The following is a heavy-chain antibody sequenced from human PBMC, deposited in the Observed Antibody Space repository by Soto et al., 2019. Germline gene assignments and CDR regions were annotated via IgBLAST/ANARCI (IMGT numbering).Heavy chain of an antibody. CDR2: INPDNGNT. Sequence: SVKVSSKASGYTFTRYAMNWVLQAPGQRPEWMGWINPDNGNTKSSQKFQDRVIITRDTSASTAYMDLSSLRSEDTAVYYCARGIATGQLDPWGQGTLVTVSA. V-gene: IGHV1-3*01. D-gene: IGHD2-15*01. CDR3: ARGIATGQLDP. J-gene: IGHJ5*02. CDR1: GYTFTRYA.